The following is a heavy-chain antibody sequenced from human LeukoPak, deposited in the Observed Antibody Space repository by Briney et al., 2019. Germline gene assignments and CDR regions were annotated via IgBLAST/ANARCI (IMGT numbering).Heavy chain of an antibody. D-gene: IGHD3-3*01. J-gene: IGHJ4*02. Sequence: ASVKVSCKASGYTFTSHYMHWVRQAPGQGPEWMGWINPNSGGTNYAQKFQGRVTMTRDTSISTAYMELSRLRSDDTAVYYCARGTYYDFWSGYGFDYWGQGTLVTVSS. CDR2: INPNSGGT. CDR3: ARGTYYDFWSGYGFDY. V-gene: IGHV1-2*02. CDR1: GYTFTSHY.